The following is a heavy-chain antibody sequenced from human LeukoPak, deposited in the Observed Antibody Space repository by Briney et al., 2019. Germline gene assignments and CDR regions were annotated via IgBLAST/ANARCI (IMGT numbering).Heavy chain of an antibody. CDR1: GGSISSYY. Sequence: SETLSLTCTVSGGSISSYYWSWIRQPAGKGLEWIGRIYTSGSTNYNPSLKSRVTMSVDTSKNQFFLKLSSVTAADTAVYYCARESLRLRYFDWSLGAFDIWGQGTMVTVSS. CDR2: IYTSGST. CDR3: ARESLRLRYFDWSLGAFDI. V-gene: IGHV4-4*07. J-gene: IGHJ3*02. D-gene: IGHD3-9*01.